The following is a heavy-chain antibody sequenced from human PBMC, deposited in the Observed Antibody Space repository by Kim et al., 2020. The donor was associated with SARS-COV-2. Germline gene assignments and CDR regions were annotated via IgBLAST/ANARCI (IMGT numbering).Heavy chain of an antibody. CDR3: AKDFNGGNFDY. J-gene: IGHJ4*02. V-gene: IGHV3-30*18. D-gene: IGHD2-15*01. Sequence: GGSLRLSCVASGFTFSSYGMHWVRQAPGKGLEWVAVISYDGSNKYYADSVKGRFTISRDNSKNTLYLQMNSLRAEDTAVYYCAKDFNGGNFDYWGQGTLVTVSS. CDR2: ISYDGSNK. CDR1: GFTFSSYG.